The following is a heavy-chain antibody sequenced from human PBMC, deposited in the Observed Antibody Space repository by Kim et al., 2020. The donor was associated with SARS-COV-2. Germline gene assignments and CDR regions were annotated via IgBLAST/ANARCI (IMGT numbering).Heavy chain of an antibody. CDR1: GGTFSSYA. CDR3: ARPTSCGGDCHSRRDFFYYGMDV. Sequence: SVKVSCKASGGTFSSYAINWVRQAPGQGLEWMGGIIPFLPLTNYGQKFQDRITSTADESTSTIYMQLTNLTSEDTAIYYWARPTSCGGDCHSRRDFFYYGMDVWGQGTTVTVSS. J-gene: IGHJ6*02. D-gene: IGHD2-21*02. V-gene: IGHV1-69*10. CDR2: IIPFLPLT.